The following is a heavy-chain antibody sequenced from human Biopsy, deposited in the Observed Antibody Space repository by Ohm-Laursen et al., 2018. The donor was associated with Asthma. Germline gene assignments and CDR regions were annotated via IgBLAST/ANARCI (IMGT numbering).Heavy chain of an antibody. Sequence: SLRLSCTAARFTYEMHWVRQAPGKGLEWGAVISYDGSSIYYADSVKGRFTISRDNSKNTLSLQMNSLTAEDTAVYYCAKEGVAGTHIEDWGQGTLVTVSS. CDR3: AKEGVAGTHIED. J-gene: IGHJ4*02. D-gene: IGHD6-19*01. CDR2: ISYDGSSI. V-gene: IGHV3-30*04. CDR1: RFTYE.